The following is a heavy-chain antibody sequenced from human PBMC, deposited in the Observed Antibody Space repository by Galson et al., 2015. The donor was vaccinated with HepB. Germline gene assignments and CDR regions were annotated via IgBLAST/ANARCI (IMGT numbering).Heavy chain of an antibody. D-gene: IGHD4-17*01. V-gene: IGHV3-23*01. CDR1: GFTFSSYA. CDR3: AKSTYDYGDFHDAFDI. CDR2: ISGSGGST. J-gene: IGHJ3*02. Sequence: SLRLSCAASGFTFSSYAMSWVRQAPGKGLEWVSAISGSGGSTYYADSVKGRFTISRDNSKNTLYLQMNSLRAEDTAVYYCAKSTYDYGDFHDAFDIWGQGTMVTVSS.